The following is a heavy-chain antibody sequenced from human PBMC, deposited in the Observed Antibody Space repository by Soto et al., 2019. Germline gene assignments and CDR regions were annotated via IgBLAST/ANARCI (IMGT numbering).Heavy chain of an antibody. Sequence: ASVKVSCKASGYTFTSYGISWVRQAPGQGLEWMGWISAYNGNTNYAQKLQGRVTMTTDTSTSTAYMELRSLRSDDTAVYYCARVFSWGYDLSYYGGDYWGQGTLVTVSS. V-gene: IGHV1-18*01. D-gene: IGHD3-10*01. CDR2: ISAYNGNT. CDR3: ARVFSWGYDLSYYGGDY. CDR1: GYTFTSYG. J-gene: IGHJ4*02.